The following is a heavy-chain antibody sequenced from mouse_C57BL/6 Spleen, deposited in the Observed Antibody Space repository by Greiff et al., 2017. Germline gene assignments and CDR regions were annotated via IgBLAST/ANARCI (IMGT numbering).Heavy chain of an antibody. Sequence: VQLQQSGPVLVKPGASVKMSCKASGYTFTDYYMNWVKQSHGKSLEWIGVINPYNGGTSYNQKFKGKATLTVDKSSSTAYMELNSLTSEDSAVYYCARWRDYAMDYWGQGTSVTVSS. CDR3: ARWRDYAMDY. CDR2: INPYNGGT. V-gene: IGHV1-19*01. J-gene: IGHJ4*01. CDR1: GYTFTDYY.